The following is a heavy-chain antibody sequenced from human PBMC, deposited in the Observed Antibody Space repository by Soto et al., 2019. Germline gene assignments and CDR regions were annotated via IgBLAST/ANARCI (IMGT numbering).Heavy chain of an antibody. CDR2: IYYSGST. V-gene: IGHV4-39*01. Sequence: SETLSVTCTVSGGSISSSSYYWGWIRQPPGKGLEWIGSIYYSGSTYYNPSLKSRVTISVDTSKNQFSLKLSSVTAADTAVYYCATWEPHYGMDVWGQGTTVTVSS. J-gene: IGHJ6*02. CDR1: GGSISSSSYY. D-gene: IGHD1-26*01. CDR3: ATWEPHYGMDV.